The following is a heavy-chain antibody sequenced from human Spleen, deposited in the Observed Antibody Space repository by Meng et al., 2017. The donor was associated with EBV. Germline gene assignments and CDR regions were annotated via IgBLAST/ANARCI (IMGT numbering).Heavy chain of an antibody. J-gene: IGHJ4*02. Sequence: QVESPDSGPVLVKPSGTPSPPCAVPGGSISNPNWWSWVRQPPGKGLEWIAEMFHSGSTNYNPSLKSRITISVDKSKNQFSLNLSSVTAADTAVYYCARRDRQLVPNSYYYFDYWGQGALVTVSS. V-gene: IGHV4-4*02. CDR2: MFHSGST. CDR1: GGSISNPNW. CDR3: ARRDRQLVPNSYYYFDY. D-gene: IGHD5-18*01.